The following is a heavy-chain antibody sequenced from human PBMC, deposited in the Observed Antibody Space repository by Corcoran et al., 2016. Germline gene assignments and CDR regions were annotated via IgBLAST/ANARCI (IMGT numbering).Heavy chain of an antibody. Sequence: QVQLVQSGAEVKKPGASVKVSCKASGYTFTSSAMHWVRQAPGQRLEWMGWINAGNGNTKYSQKFQGRVTITRDTSASTAYMELSSLRSEDTAVYYCARVECYYDSSGHTGGGTYDYWGQGTLVTVSS. CDR2: INAGNGNT. CDR3: ARVECYYDSSGHTGGGTYDY. CDR1: GYTFTSSA. J-gene: IGHJ4*02. D-gene: IGHD3-22*01. V-gene: IGHV1-3*01.